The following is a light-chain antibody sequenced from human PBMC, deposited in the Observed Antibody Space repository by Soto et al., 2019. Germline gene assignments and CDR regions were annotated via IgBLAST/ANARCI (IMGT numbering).Light chain of an antibody. CDR2: GAS. CDR3: QQYGSSLLT. Sequence: EIVLTQSPGTLSLSPRERANLSCRASQSVSSSYLAWYQQKPGQAPRLLIYGASSRATGIPDRFSGSGSGTDFTLTISRLEPEDFAVYYCQQYGSSLLTFGGGTKVEIK. CDR1: QSVSSSY. V-gene: IGKV3-20*01. J-gene: IGKJ4*01.